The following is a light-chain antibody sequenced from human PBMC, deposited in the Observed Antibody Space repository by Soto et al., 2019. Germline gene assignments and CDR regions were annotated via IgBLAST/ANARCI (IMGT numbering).Light chain of an antibody. CDR2: KAS. Sequence: DIQMTQSPSTLSASVVDRVTVTCLASQSISSWLAWYQQKPGKAPKLLIYKASSLESGVPSRFSGSGSGTEFTLTISSLQPDDFATYYCQHCQPYGDSPPLTFGGGTKVDI. CDR3: QHCQPYGDSPPLT. J-gene: IGKJ4*01. CDR1: QSISSW. V-gene: IGKV1-5*03.